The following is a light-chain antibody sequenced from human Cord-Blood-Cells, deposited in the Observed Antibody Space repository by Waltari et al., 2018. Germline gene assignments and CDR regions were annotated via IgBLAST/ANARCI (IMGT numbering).Light chain of an antibody. J-gene: IGLJ3*02. Sequence: QLVLTQSPSASASLGASVKLTCTLSSGHSSYAIAWHQQQPEKGPRYLMKLNSDGSHSKGDGIPDRVSGSSSGAERYLTISSLQSEDEADYYCQTWGTGIHGVFGGGTKLTVL. CDR3: QTWGTGIHGV. CDR2: LNSDGSH. CDR1: SGHSSYA. V-gene: IGLV4-69*01.